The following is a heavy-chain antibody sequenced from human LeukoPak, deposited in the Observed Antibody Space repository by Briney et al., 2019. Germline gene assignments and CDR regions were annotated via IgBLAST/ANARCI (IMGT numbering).Heavy chain of an antibody. CDR3: ARGGFCINGVCYTHAFHYSDY. D-gene: IGHD2-8*01. Sequence: SETLSLTCTVSGYSISSGYYWGWIRQPPGKGLEWIGSIYHSGSTYYNPSLKSRVTISVDTSKNQFSLKLSSVTAADTAVYYCARGGFCINGVCYTHAFHYSDYWGQGTLVTVSS. CDR2: IYHSGST. V-gene: IGHV4-38-2*02. CDR1: GYSISSGYY. J-gene: IGHJ4*02.